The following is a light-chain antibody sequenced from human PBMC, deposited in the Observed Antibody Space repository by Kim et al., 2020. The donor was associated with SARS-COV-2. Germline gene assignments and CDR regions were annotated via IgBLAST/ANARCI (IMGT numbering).Light chain of an antibody. CDR2: GAS. CDR1: QSISSN. Sequence: SVSPRERVTLSCRASQSISSNLAWYQQKPGQAPRLLIYGASTRATGIPARFSGSGSGTEFTLTISSLQSEDFAVYYCQQYNNWPLTFGGGTKVDIK. CDR3: QQYNNWPLT. V-gene: IGKV3-15*01. J-gene: IGKJ4*01.